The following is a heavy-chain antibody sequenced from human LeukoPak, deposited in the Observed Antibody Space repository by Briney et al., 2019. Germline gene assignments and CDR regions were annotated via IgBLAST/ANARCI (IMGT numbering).Heavy chain of an antibody. V-gene: IGHV4-39*07. Sequence: PSETLSLTCTVSGGSISSSSYYWGWIRQPPGKGLEWIGSIYYSGSTYYNPSLKSRVTISVDTSKNQFSLKLSSVTAADTAVYYCARGVPGTVYIDYWGQGTLVTVSS. J-gene: IGHJ4*02. CDR3: ARGVPGTVYIDY. CDR1: GGSISSSSYY. CDR2: IYYSGST. D-gene: IGHD4-17*01.